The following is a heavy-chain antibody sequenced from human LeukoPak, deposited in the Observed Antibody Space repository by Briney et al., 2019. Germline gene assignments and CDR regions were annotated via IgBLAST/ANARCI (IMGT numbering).Heavy chain of an antibody. CDR3: ARDLGTAGRPNDY. J-gene: IGHJ4*02. Sequence: SGTLSLTCAISGGSISSNNWWSWVRQPPGKGLEWIREMYHSGSTNYSPSLKSRVTISIDKSRNQFSLKLSSVTAADTAVYFCARDLGTAGRPNDYWGQGTLVTVSS. V-gene: IGHV4-4*02. CDR1: GGSISSNNW. D-gene: IGHD2-21*02. CDR2: MYHSGST.